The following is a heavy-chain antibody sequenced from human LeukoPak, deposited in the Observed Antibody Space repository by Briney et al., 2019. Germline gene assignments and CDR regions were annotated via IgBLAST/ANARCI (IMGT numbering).Heavy chain of an antibody. Sequence: SETLSLTCTVSGVSISTFYWSWVRQPAGKGLEWIGRVRTGGSTGYNPSLKSRLTVSFDESNNQLSLTLSSVTAADTAVYYCARDTTGATIDYYYYMDIWGKGTTVTVAS. CDR2: VRTGGST. CDR3: ARDTTGATIDYYYYMDI. V-gene: IGHV4-4*07. CDR1: GVSISTFY. D-gene: IGHD1-1*01. J-gene: IGHJ6*03.